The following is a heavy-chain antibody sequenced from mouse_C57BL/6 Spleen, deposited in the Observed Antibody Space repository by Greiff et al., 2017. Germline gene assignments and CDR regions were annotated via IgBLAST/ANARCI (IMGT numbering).Heavy chain of an antibody. J-gene: IGHJ4*01. CDR2: IDPSDSYT. CDR1: CYTFTSYW. Sequence: QVQLQQPVSALLMPWASVHLSCKASCYTFTSYWMHWVKQRPGQGLEWIGEIDPSDSYTNYNQKFKGKSTLTVDKSSSTAYMQLSSLTSEDSAVYYCARRLYAMDYWGQGTSVTVSS. V-gene: IGHV1-69*01. CDR3: ARRLYAMDY.